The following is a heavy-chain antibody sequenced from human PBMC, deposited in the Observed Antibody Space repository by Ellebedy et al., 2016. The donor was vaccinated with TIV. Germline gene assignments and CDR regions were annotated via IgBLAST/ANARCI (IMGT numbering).Heavy chain of an antibody. CDR3: VRDLGLRVFDV. J-gene: IGHJ3*01. D-gene: IGHD3-16*01. Sequence: AASVKVSCKASGGTFTPYSLNWVRQGPGQGLEWMGWIDTHNGNPTYAPDFTGRFVFSLDTSVSTAYLQISSRKADDTAIYYCVRDLGLRVFDVWGQGTMVTVSS. CDR2: IDTHNGNP. CDR1: GGTFTPYS. V-gene: IGHV7-4-1*02.